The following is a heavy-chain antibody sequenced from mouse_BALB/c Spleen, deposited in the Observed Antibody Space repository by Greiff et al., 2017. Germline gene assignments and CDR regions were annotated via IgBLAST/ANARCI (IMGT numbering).Heavy chain of an antibody. V-gene: IGHV5-6*01. CDR2: ISSGGSYT. D-gene: IGHD4-1*01. CDR3: ARQDLTAYYFDY. J-gene: IGHJ2*01. Sequence: EVQRVESGGDLVKPGGSLKLSCAASGFTFSSYGMSWVRQTPDKRLEWVATISSGGSYTYYPDSVKGRFTISRDNAKNTLYLQMSSLKSEDTAMYYCARQDLTAYYFDYWGQGTTLTVSS. CDR1: GFTFSSYG.